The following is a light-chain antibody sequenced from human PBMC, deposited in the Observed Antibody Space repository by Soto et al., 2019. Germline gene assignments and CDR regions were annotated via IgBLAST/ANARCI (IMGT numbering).Light chain of an antibody. V-gene: IGKV1-9*01. CDR2: AAS. CDR1: QDISTS. Sequence: DIQLTQSPAFLSASVGDTVTITCRASQDISTSLAWYQQKPGMAPKLLIYAASTLHSGVPSRFSGSGSATDFTLTISALQPEDFATYCGQQVNCYPFTFGGGTKVEMK. CDR3: QQVNCYPFT. J-gene: IGKJ4*01.